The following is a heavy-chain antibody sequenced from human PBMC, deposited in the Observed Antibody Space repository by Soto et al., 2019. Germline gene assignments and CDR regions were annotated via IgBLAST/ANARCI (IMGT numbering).Heavy chain of an antibody. CDR1: GFTFSSYG. CDR3: ARDWWLVLGEREYYFDY. CDR2: IWYDGSNK. D-gene: IGHD6-19*01. J-gene: IGHJ4*02. V-gene: IGHV3-33*01. Sequence: GGSLRLSCAASGFTFSSYGMHWVRQAPGKGLEWVAVIWYDGSNKYYADSVKGRFTISRDNSKNTLYLQMNSLRAEDTAVYYCARDWWLVLGEREYYFDYWGQGTLVTVSS.